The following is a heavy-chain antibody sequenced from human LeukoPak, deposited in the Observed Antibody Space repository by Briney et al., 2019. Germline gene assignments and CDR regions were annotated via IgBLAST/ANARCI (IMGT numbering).Heavy chain of an antibody. D-gene: IGHD6-6*01. J-gene: IGHJ3*02. CDR3: ARDLDLREYSSSNAFDI. V-gene: IGHV3-21*01. Sequence: GGSLRLSCAASGFTFSDYTMNWVRQAPGKGLEWVSSISGSSDYIFYADSVKGRFTISRDNSKNTLYLQMNSLRAEDTAVYYCARDLDLREYSSSNAFDIWGQGTMVTVSS. CDR1: GFTFSDYT. CDR2: ISGSSDYI.